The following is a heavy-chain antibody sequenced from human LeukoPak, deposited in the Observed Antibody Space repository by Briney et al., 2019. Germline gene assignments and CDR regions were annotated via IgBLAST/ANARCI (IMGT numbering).Heavy chain of an antibody. V-gene: IGHV3-30*19. CDR3: ARDQRAAAVYYFDF. CDR2: ISYDGSDK. CDR1: GFTFSSYG. J-gene: IGHJ4*02. Sequence: GGSLRLSCAASGFTFSSYGMHWVRQAPGKGLEWVPVISYDGSDKHYADSVKGRFTISRDNSKNTLYLQMNSLRGEDTAVYYCARDQRAAAVYYFDFWGQGSLVSVSS. D-gene: IGHD6-13*01.